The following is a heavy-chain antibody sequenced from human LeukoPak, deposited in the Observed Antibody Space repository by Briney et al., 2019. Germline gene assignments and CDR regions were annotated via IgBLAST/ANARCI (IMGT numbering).Heavy chain of an antibody. CDR2: ISRSSSYS. D-gene: IGHD6-13*01. V-gene: IGHV3-11*03. J-gene: IGHJ4*02. CDR3: AAGTAADY. CDR1: GIPFGDFY. Sequence: PGGSLRISCGVPGIPFGDFYLTRIRQAPGKGLEWISYISRSSSYSDYADSVKGRFTISRDNAKNVLYLQMNSLRVEDTAVYYCAAGTAADYWGLGTLVAVSS.